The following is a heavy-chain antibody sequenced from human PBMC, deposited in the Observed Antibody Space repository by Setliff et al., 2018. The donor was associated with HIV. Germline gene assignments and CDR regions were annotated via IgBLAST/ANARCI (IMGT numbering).Heavy chain of an antibody. D-gene: IGHD3-9*01. CDR2: ISGSKR. CDR3: TREQYGSDWLRFDY. J-gene: IGHJ4*02. CDR1: GFAFSSLW. Sequence: GGSLRLSCAASGFAFSSLWMSWVRQAPGKGLEWVSAISGSKRVYADSLMGRFSISRDNAKKSLFLQVNSLRTEDTAFYYCTREQYGSDWLRFDYWGQGILVTVSS. V-gene: IGHV3-20*04.